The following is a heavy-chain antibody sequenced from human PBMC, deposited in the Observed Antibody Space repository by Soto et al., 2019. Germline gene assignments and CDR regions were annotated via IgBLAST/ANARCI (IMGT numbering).Heavy chain of an antibody. Sequence: PGGSLRLSCAASGFTVSSNYMSWVRQAPGKGLEWVSVIYSGGSTYYADSVKGRFTTSRDNSKNTLYLQMNSLRAEDTAVYYCAREVRLRYFDWWGQGTLVTVSS. CDR2: IYSGGST. D-gene: IGHD3-9*01. J-gene: IGHJ4*02. CDR3: AREVRLRYFDW. V-gene: IGHV3-53*01. CDR1: GFTVSSNY.